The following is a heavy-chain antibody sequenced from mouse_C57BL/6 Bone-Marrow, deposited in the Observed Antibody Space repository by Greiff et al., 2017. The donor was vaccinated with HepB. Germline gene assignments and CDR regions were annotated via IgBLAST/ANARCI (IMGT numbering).Heavy chain of an antibody. CDR1: GFTFSSYG. J-gene: IGHJ1*03. D-gene: IGHD2-14*01. CDR2: ISSGGSYT. V-gene: IGHV5-6*02. CDR3: ARRGYYRNFDV. Sequence: EVKVVESGGDLVKPGGSLKLSCAASGFTFSSYGMSWVRQTPDKRLEWVATISSGGSYTYYPDSVKGRFTISRDNAKNTLYLQMSSLKSEDTAMYYCARRGYYRNFDVWGTGTTVTVSS.